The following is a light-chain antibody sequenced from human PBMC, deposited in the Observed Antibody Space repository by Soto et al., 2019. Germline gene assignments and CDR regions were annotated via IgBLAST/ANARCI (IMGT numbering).Light chain of an antibody. V-gene: IGKV1-5*01. CDR2: GAS. Sequence: DIQMTQSPSTLSASVGDRVTITCRASESMSNCLAWYQQKPGKAPKLLISGASSLQSGVPSRFSGSASGTEFNLAISSLQPDDIATYYCQQCHRYLSFGQGTNVEMK. CDR1: ESMSNC. CDR3: QQCHRYLS. J-gene: IGKJ1*01.